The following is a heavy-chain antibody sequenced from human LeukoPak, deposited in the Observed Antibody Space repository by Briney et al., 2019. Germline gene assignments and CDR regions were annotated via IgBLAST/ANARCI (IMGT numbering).Heavy chain of an antibody. CDR2: ISSSGNVI. J-gene: IGHJ3*02. CDR1: GFTFSSSE. V-gene: IGHV3-48*03. CDR3: ARRSRENAFDI. Sequence: GGSLRLSCVASGFTFSSSEMNWVRQAPGEGLEWVSHISSSGNVIYYADSVRGRFTISRNNAKNSLYLQMNSLRAGDTAVYYCARRSRENAFDIWGQGTMVTVSS.